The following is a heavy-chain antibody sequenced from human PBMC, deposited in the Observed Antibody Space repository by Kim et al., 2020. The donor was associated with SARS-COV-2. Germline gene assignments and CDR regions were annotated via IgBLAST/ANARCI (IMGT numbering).Heavy chain of an antibody. J-gene: IGHJ6*02. CDR1: GFTFSSYS. Sequence: GGSLRLSCAASGFTFSSYSMNWVRQAPGKGLEWVSSISSSSSYIYYADSVKGRFTISRDNAKNSLYLQMNSLRAEDTAVYYCASIFDYNYYYYYGMDVWGQGTTVTVSS. CDR2: ISSSSSYI. V-gene: IGHV3-21*01. D-gene: IGHD3-3*02. CDR3: ASIFDYNYYYYYGMDV.